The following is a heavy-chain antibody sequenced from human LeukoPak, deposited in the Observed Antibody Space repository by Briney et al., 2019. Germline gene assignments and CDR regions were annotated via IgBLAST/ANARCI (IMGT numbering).Heavy chain of an antibody. CDR3: AKGSAQYYFDS. D-gene: IGHD3-10*01. Sequence: GGSLRLSCAASGFSFSSYNMNWVRQTPGKGLEWVSSITSSSTYTFYADSVKGRFTISRDNARNSLYPQMNSLRAEDTAFYYCAKGSAQYYFDSWGQGTLVTVSS. CDR1: GFSFSSYN. J-gene: IGHJ4*02. CDR2: ITSSSTYT. V-gene: IGHV3-21*04.